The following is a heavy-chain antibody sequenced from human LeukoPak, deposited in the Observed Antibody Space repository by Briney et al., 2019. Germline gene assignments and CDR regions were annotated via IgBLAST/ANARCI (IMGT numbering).Heavy chain of an antibody. CDR3: VQTTGWPGLDY. CDR1: GVSISRVY. CDR2: IYSGVPT. J-gene: IGHJ4*02. Sequence: SETLSLTCTTSGVSISRVYWSWVRQPPGKGLEWIGNIYSGVPTYFNPSLKSRVIISVDTSKNQFSLNLTSVTAADTAMYYCVQTTGWPGLDYWGQGILVTVSS. V-gene: IGHV4-4*09. D-gene: IGHD1-1*01.